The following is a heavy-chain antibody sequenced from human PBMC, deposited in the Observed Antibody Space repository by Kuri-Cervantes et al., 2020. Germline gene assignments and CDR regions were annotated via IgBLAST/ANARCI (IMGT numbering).Heavy chain of an antibody. CDR3: ARGRHGSGSYYPYYYYYYMDV. J-gene: IGHJ6*03. CDR1: GGTFSSYA. CDR2: IIPIFGTA. Sequence: SVKVSCKASGGTFSSYAISWVRQAPGQGLEWMGEIIPIFGTADYAQKFQGRVTITTDESTSTAYMELSSLRSEDTAVYYCARGRHGSGSYYPYYYYYYMDVWGKGTTVTVSS. D-gene: IGHD3-10*01. V-gene: IGHV1-69*05.